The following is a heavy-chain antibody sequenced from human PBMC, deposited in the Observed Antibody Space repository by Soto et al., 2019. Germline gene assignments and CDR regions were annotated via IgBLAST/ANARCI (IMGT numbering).Heavy chain of an antibody. CDR2: INHSGST. CDR1: GGSFSGYY. Sequence: SETLSLTCAVYGGSFSGYYWSWIRQPPGKGLEWIGEINHSGSTNYNPSLKSRVTISVDTSKNQFSLKLSSVTAADTAVYYCARIKGYCSGGSCFTNYYYYYYMDVWGKGTTVTVSS. V-gene: IGHV4-34*01. J-gene: IGHJ6*03. CDR3: ARIKGYCSGGSCFTNYYYYYYMDV. D-gene: IGHD2-15*01.